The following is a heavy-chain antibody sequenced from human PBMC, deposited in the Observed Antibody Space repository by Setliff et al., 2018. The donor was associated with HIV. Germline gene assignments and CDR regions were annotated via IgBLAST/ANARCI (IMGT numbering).Heavy chain of an antibody. J-gene: IGHJ6*03. D-gene: IGHD6-19*01. CDR2: IIPIFGTA. V-gene: IGHV1-69*13. Sequence: SVKVSCKTSGDTLSSYAITWVRQAPGQGLEWMGRIIPIFGTADYAQKFQGRVTLTADESTSIAYMELNSLRSDDTAVYYCARDSKIAVAGGDYYYMDVWGKGTTVTVSS. CDR3: ARDSKIAVAGGDYYYMDV. CDR1: GDTLSSYA.